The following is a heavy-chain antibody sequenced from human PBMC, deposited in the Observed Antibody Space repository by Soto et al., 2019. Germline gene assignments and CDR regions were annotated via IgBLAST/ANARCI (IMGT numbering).Heavy chain of an antibody. J-gene: IGHJ6*02. D-gene: IGHD5-18*01. V-gene: IGHV4-31*03. CDR2: IYYSGNT. CDR1: GGSIRSGGYY. Sequence: SETLSLTCTVSGGSIRSGGYYWSWVRQNPRRGLEWIGNIYYSGNTYHNPSLKSRLTISVDTSKNQFSLNLSSVTAADTAVYYCARDRLMATAGTARHYFGLDVWGQGTTVTVSS. CDR3: ARDRLMATAGTARHYFGLDV.